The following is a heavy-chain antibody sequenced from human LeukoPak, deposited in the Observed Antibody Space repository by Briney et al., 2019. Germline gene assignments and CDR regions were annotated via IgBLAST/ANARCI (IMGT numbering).Heavy chain of an antibody. CDR3: ARACITMIVVTTGPNAFDI. V-gene: IGHV1-46*01. CDR2: INPSGGST. J-gene: IGHJ3*02. CDR1: GYTFTSYY. Sequence: ASVKVSCKASGYTFTSYYMHWVRQAPGQGLEWMGIINPSGGSTSYAQKFQGRVTMTRDMSTSTVYMELSSLRSEDTAVYYCARACITMIVVTTGPNAFDIWGQGTMVTVSS. D-gene: IGHD3-22*01.